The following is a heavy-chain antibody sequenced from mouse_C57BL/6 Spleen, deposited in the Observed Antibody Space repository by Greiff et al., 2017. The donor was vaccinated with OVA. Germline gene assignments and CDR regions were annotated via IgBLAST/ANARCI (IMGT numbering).Heavy chain of an antibody. Sequence: VQLQQSGAELVRPGTSVKVSCKASGYAFTNYLIEWVKQRPGQGLEWIGVINPGSGGTNYNEKFKGKATLTADKSSSTAYMQLSSLTSEDSAVYFCAREDDGYYDWGQGTTLTVSS. V-gene: IGHV1-54*01. CDR3: AREDDGYYD. CDR2: INPGSGGT. J-gene: IGHJ2*01. CDR1: GYAFTNYL. D-gene: IGHD2-3*01.